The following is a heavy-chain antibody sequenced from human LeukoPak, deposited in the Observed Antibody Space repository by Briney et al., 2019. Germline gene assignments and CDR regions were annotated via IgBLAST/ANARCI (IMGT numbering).Heavy chain of an antibody. CDR1: GGSMRSYY. Sequence: SETLSLTCTVSGGSMRSYYWSWIRQPPGKGLELIGHVYYSGTANYNPSLESRVTILVDTSKNQFSLNLSSVTAADTAVYYCARTKSGWYYSDYWGQGTLVSVSS. J-gene: IGHJ4*02. D-gene: IGHD6-19*01. CDR3: ARTKSGWYYSDY. CDR2: VYYSGTA. V-gene: IGHV4-59*08.